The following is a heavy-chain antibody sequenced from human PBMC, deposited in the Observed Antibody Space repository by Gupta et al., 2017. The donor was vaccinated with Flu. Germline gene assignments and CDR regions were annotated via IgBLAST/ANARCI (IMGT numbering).Heavy chain of an antibody. V-gene: IGHV3-23*01. J-gene: IGHJ4*02. D-gene: IGHD3-22*01. CDR3: AKQAYDSSGGFDS. CDR1: GFSFTSYT. CDR2: ISGAGTTT. Sequence: EVQLLESGGGLAQPGGSLRLSCAASGFSFTSYTLNWVRQAPGKGLEWVSFISGAGTTTYLAQSAKGRFTVSRDNSKNTVSLQMSGLRAEDTAIYFCAKQAYDSSGGFDSWGQGIPVTVSS.